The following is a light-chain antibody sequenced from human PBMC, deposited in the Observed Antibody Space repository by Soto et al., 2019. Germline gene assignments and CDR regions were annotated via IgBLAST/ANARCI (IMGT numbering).Light chain of an antibody. J-gene: IGLJ2*01. CDR2: SNN. CDR1: SSNIGSNT. CDR3: AAWDDSLNGLV. Sequence: QSVLTQPPSASGTPGQRVTISCSGSSSNIGSNTVNWYQQLPGTAPKLLIYSNNQRPSGVPDRFSGSKSGTSASLAISGHQSEEEADYYCAAWDDSLNGLVFGGGTKLTVL. V-gene: IGLV1-44*01.